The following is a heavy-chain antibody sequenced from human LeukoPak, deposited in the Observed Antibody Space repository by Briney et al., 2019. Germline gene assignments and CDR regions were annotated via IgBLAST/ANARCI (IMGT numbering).Heavy chain of an antibody. CDR1: GYTLTELS. Sequence: GASVKVSCKVSGYTLTELSMHWVRQAPGKGLEWMGGFDPEDGETIYAQKFQGRVTMTEDTSTDTAYMELSSLRSEDTAVYYCATVRLDPRITMIVVVPPFDIWGQGTMVTVSS. J-gene: IGHJ3*02. V-gene: IGHV1-24*01. CDR2: FDPEDGET. D-gene: IGHD3-22*01. CDR3: ATVRLDPRITMIVVVPPFDI.